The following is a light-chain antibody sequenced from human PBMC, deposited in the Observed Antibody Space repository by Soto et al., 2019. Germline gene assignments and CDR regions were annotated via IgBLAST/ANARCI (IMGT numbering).Light chain of an antibody. Sequence: EIVLTQSPGTLSLSPGERATLSCRASQSVSSSYLVWYQQKPGQAPTLLIYGASTRATGIPDRFSGSGSGTDFTLTISRLEPEDFGVYYCQQYGNSPWTFGQGTKVEI. V-gene: IGKV3-20*01. CDR2: GAS. CDR3: QQYGNSPWT. CDR1: QSVSSSY. J-gene: IGKJ1*01.